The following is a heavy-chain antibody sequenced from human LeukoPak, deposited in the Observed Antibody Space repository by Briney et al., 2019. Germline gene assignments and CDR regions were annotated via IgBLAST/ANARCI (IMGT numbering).Heavy chain of an antibody. D-gene: IGHD1-26*01. CDR3: ARYGSILGASELSDALDL. CDR2: IAYDGNKQ. J-gene: IGHJ3*01. Sequence: GRSLRLSCAASGFSFRSHAMHWVRQAPGKGLEWVSMIAYDGNKQTYSDSVKGRFTISRDNSGNTLYLQMNSLRPDDTAVYYCARYGSILGASELSDALDLWGQGTRVTVSS. V-gene: IGHV3-30*04. CDR1: GFSFRSHA.